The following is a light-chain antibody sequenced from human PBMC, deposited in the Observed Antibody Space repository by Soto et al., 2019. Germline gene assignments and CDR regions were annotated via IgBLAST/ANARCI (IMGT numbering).Light chain of an antibody. CDR1: SSDVGGYNY. Sequence: QSALTQPASVSGSPGQSITISCTGTSSDVGGYNYVSWYQQHPGKAPKLMIYEVSDRPSRVSNRFSGSKSGNTASLSISGLQAEDEGDYYCSSYTSSSTLWVFGGRTKLTVL. CDR3: SSYTSSSTLWV. V-gene: IGLV2-14*01. CDR2: EVS. J-gene: IGLJ3*02.